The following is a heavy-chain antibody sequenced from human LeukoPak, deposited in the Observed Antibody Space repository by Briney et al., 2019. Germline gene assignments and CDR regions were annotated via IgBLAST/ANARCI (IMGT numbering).Heavy chain of an antibody. V-gene: IGHV3-23*01. CDR1: GFTFSSYG. CDR2: ISGSGGST. Sequence: GGSLRLSCAASGFTFSSYGIHWVRQAPGKGLEWVSAISGSGGSTYYADSVKGRFTISRDNSKNTLYVQMNSLRAEDTAVYYCAKGKYSGYDIDYWGQGTLVTVSS. D-gene: IGHD5-12*01. CDR3: AKGKYSGYDIDY. J-gene: IGHJ4*02.